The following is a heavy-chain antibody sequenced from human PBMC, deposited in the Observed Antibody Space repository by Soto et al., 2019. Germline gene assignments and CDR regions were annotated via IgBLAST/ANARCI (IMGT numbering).Heavy chain of an antibody. J-gene: IGHJ4*02. CDR2: IYHSGST. CDR3: ARYYYGSGSYRKFDY. Sequence: PSETLSLTCAVSGGSISSSNWWSWVRQPPGKGLEWIGEIYHSGSTNYNPSLKSRVTISVDKSKNQFSLKLSSVTAADTAVYYCARYYYGSGSYRKFDYWGQGTLVT. V-gene: IGHV4-4*02. D-gene: IGHD3-10*01. CDR1: GGSISSSNW.